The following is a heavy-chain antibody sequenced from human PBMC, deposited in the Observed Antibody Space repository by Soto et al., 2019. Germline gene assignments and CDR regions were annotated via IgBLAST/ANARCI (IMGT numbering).Heavy chain of an antibody. V-gene: IGHV1-2*04. J-gene: IGHJ6*02. Sequence: ASVKVSCKASGYTFTGYYMHWVRQAPGQGLEWMGWINPNSGGTNYAQKFQGWVTMTRDTSISTAYMELSRLRSDDTAVYYCAREGSVGWYRAGSLISYGMDVWGQGTTVTVSS. CDR2: INPNSGGT. CDR1: GYTFTGYY. D-gene: IGHD6-19*01. CDR3: AREGSVGWYRAGSLISYGMDV.